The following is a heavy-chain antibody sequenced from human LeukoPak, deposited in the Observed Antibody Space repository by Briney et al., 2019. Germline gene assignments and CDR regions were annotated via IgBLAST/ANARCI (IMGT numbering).Heavy chain of an antibody. CDR1: GGSFSGYY. J-gene: IGHJ6*02. CDR3: ARDRKDSYNYYGMDV. CDR2: IYYSGNT. V-gene: IGHV4-59*01. Sequence: SETLSLTCAVYGGSFSGYYWSWIRQPPGKGLEWIGYIYYSGNTKYNPTLKSRVTIPVDTSKNQFSLKLSSVTAADTAVYYCARDRKDSYNYYGMDVWGQGTTVTASS.